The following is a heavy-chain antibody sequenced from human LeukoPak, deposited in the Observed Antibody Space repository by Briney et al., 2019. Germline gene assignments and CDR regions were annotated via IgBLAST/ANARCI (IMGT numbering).Heavy chain of an antibody. V-gene: IGHV3-74*01. CDR2: INGDESST. CDR3: ARGAKWAYYFDY. CDR1: AFTFNTYW. J-gene: IGHJ4*02. Sequence: GGSLRLSCAASAFTFNTYWMHWVRQVPGRGLKWVSRINGDESSTNYADSVKGRFTISRDNAKDTLYLHMNSLTAEDTAVYYCARGAKWAYYFDYWGQGTLVTVSS. D-gene: IGHD1-26*01.